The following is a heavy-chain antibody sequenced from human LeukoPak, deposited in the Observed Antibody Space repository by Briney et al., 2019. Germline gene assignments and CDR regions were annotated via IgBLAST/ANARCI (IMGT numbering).Heavy chain of an antibody. J-gene: IGHJ2*01. D-gene: IGHD3-10*01. V-gene: IGHV3-23*01. Sequence: GGSLRLSCAASGFIFSNYAMSWVRQAPGKGLEWVSAISGSGGSTYYADSVKGRFTISRDNSKNTLYLQMNSLRAEDTAVYYCAKVGPYDGDWYFDLWGRGTLVTVSS. CDR2: ISGSGGST. CDR1: GFIFSNYA. CDR3: AKVGPYDGDWYFDL.